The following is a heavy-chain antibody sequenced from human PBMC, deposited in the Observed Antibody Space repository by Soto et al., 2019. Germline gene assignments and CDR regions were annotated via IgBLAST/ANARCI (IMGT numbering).Heavy chain of an antibody. CDR2: ISSSGST. V-gene: IGHV4-4*07. Sequence: SETLCLTCTVSGGSISNYHWNWIRQAAGKGLEWIGRISSSGSTNYNPSVKSRVTTSVDRSKNQFSLKLKSVTAAGTAVYYCARDDSGSGVGGFESWGQGTVVTVSS. CDR1: GGSISNYH. J-gene: IGHJ4*02. D-gene: IGHD5-12*01. CDR3: ARDDSGSGVGGFES.